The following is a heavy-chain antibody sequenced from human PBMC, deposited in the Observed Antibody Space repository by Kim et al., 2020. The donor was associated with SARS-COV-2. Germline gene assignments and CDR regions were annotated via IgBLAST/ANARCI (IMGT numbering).Heavy chain of an antibody. J-gene: IGHJ4*02. CDR3: ARYDSSGYYHDY. D-gene: IGHD3-22*01. Sequence: SETLSLICAVYGGSFSGYYWSWIRQPPGKGLEWIGEINHSGSTNYNPSLKSRVTISVDTSKNQFSLKLSSVTAAATAVYYCARYDSSGYYHDYWAQGTLV. CDR2: INHSGST. CDR1: GGSFSGYY. V-gene: IGHV4-34*01.